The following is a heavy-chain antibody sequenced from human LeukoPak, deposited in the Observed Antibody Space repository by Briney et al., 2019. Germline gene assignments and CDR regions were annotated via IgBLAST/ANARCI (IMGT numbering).Heavy chain of an antibody. J-gene: IGHJ4*02. CDR1: GGSFSGYY. CDR2: IYYSGST. CDR3: ARGTGHYYDSSAYFDY. D-gene: IGHD3-22*01. V-gene: IGHV4-30-4*01. Sequence: SETLSLTCAVYGGSFSGYYWSWIRQPPGKGLEWIGYIYYSGSTYYNPSLKSRVTISVDTSKNQFSLKLSSVTAADTAVYYCARGTGHYYDSSAYFDYWGQGTLVTVSS.